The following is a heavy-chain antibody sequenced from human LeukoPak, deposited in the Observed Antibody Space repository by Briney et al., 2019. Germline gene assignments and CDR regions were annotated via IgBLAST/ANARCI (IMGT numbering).Heavy chain of an antibody. Sequence: PGGSLRLSCAASGFTFDDYAMHWVRQAPGKGLEWVSAISGSGGSTYYADSVKGRFTISRDNSKNTLYLQMNSLRAEDTAVYYCAKDHRDYYVDYWGQGTLVTVSS. V-gene: IGHV3-23*01. J-gene: IGHJ4*02. CDR2: ISGSGGST. CDR3: AKDHRDYYVDY. CDR1: GFTFDDYA. D-gene: IGHD3-10*01.